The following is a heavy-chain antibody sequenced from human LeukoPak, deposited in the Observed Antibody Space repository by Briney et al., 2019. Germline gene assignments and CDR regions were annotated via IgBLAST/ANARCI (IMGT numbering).Heavy chain of an antibody. V-gene: IGHV1-2*02. D-gene: IGHD3-10*01. J-gene: IGHJ6*03. CDR1: GYTFTGYY. CDR3: AREEEEKLDYYYYYMDV. Sequence: ASVKVSCKASGYTFTGYYMHWVRQAPGQGLEWMGWINPNSGGTNYAQKFQGRVTMTRDTSISTAYMELSRLRSDDTAVYYCAREEEEKLDYYYYYMDVWGKGTTVTVSS. CDR2: INPNSGGT.